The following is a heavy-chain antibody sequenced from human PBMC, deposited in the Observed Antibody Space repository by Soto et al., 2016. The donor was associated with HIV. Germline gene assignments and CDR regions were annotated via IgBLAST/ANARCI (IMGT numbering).Heavy chain of an antibody. Sequence: EVQLVESGGGLVQPGGSLRLSCAASEFIVSSNYMNWVRQAPGQGLEWVSIIYSGGDTNYADSVKGRFTISRDNSKNTLYLQMNSLRAEDTAVYYCARDLLQRQGAFDIWGQGTLVTVSS. CDR1: EFIVSSNY. CDR2: IYSGGDT. V-gene: IGHV3-66*01. CDR3: ARDLLQRQGAFDI. D-gene: IGHD4-4*01. J-gene: IGHJ3*02.